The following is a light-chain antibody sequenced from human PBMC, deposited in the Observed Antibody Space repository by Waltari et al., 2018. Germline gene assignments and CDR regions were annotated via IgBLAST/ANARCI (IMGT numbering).Light chain of an antibody. V-gene: IGLV2-23*02. CDR3: CSFAGSISVFTV. J-gene: IGLJ1*01. CDR2: DVT. CDR1: SSDVGGYNL. Sequence: QSALTQFASVSGSPGQSITISCTGTSSDVGGYNLVSWYQQHPGRAPKLIIYDVTKRPSGFSNRFSGSKSGTTASLTISGLQAEDEADYYCCSFAGSISVFTVFGTGTTVTVL.